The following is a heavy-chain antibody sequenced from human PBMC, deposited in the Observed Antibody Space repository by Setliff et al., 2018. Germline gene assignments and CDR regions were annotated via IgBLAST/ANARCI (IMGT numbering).Heavy chain of an antibody. D-gene: IGHD3-3*01. V-gene: IGHV1-8*02. CDR1: GYTFTSYD. J-gene: IGHJ4*02. Sequence: ASVKVSCKASGYTFTSYDINWVRQATGQGLEWMGWMNPNSGNTGYAQKFQGRVTMTRNTSISTAYMDLSSLRFEDTAVYYCARRGLGYDFWSGYYTMYYFDYWGQGTLVTVSS. CDR3: ARRGLGYDFWSGYYTMYYFDY. CDR2: MNPNSGNT.